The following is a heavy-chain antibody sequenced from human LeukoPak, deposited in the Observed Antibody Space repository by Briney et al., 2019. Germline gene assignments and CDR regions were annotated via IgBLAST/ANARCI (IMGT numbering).Heavy chain of an antibody. V-gene: IGHV3-7*03. CDR1: GFTFSSYW. J-gene: IGHJ4*02. D-gene: IGHD3-10*01. CDR3: AKFYGSGSYYTHPNYFDY. Sequence: GGSLRLSCAASGFTFSSYWMSWVRQAPGKGLEWVANIKQDGSEKYYVDSVKGRFTISRDNAKNSLYLQMNSLRAEDTAVYYCAKFYGSGSYYTHPNYFDYWGQGTLVTVSS. CDR2: IKQDGSEK.